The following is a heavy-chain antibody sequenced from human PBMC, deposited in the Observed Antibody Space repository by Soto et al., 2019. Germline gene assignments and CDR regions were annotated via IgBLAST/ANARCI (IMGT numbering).Heavy chain of an antibody. D-gene: IGHD3-16*02. CDR3: ARSLPRTQPFDS. J-gene: IGHJ4*02. Sequence: EVQLLESGGGLVQPGGSLRLSCAASGFTFSSYAMSWVRQAPGKGLEWVSAISGSGGSTYYADSVKGRFTISRDNSKNSLFLQMNSLRAEDTAVYYCARSLPRTQPFDSWGQGTLVTVSS. CDR1: GFTFSSYA. V-gene: IGHV3-23*01. CDR2: ISGSGGST.